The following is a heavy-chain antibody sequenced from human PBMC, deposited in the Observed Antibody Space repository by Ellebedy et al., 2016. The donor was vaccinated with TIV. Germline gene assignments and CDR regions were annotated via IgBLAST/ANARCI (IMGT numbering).Heavy chain of an antibody. J-gene: IGHJ5*02. V-gene: IGHV4-59*01. CDR2: IYYSGST. D-gene: IGHD2-15*01. CDR1: GGSISSYY. CDR3: TRDPGGGRWGYFAS. Sequence: SETLSLTCTVSGGSISSYYWSWIRQPPGKGLEWIGYIYYSGSTNYNPSLRSRVTIVAVDTSDYEFSLKLTSVTAADSALYFCTRDPGGGRWGYFASWGQGILVTVSS.